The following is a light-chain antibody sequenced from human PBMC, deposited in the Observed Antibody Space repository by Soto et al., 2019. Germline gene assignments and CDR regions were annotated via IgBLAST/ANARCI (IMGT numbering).Light chain of an antibody. Sequence: EIVLTQSPGTLYLSPGERATLSCRAIQSLSGSYFAGYQQKPGQHPRLLIYGASSRATGIPDRFSGSGSGRDFTLTISRLGPEDFAVYYCQQYGSSMYTFGQGTKLEIK. CDR2: GAS. V-gene: IGKV3-20*01. CDR3: QQYGSSMYT. J-gene: IGKJ2*01. CDR1: QSLSGSY.